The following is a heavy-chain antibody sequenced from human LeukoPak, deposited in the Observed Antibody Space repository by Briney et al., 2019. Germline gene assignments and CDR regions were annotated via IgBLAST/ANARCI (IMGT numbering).Heavy chain of an antibody. J-gene: IGHJ4*02. V-gene: IGHV3-74*01. Sequence: GTSLRLSCAASGFTFSSYWMHWVRQAPGKGLVWVSRINSDGSSTSYADSVKGRFTISRDNAKNTLYLQMNSLRAEDTAVYYCARWVFGLQYDYWGQGTLVTVSS. CDR3: ARWVFGLQYDY. CDR2: INSDGSST. CDR1: GFTFSSYW. D-gene: IGHD5-24*01.